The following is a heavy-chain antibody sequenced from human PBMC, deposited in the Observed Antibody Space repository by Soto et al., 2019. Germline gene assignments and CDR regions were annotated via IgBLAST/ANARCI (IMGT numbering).Heavy chain of an antibody. J-gene: IGHJ4*02. CDR2: IIPIFGTA. Sequence: GASVKVSCKASGGTFSSYAISWVRQAPGQGLEWMGGIIPIFGTANYAQKFQGRVTITADESTSTAYMELSSLRSEDTAVYYCARDISAYCGGDCYPSYWGQGTLVTVSS. D-gene: IGHD2-21*02. CDR1: GGTFSSYA. V-gene: IGHV1-69*13. CDR3: ARDISAYCGGDCYPSY.